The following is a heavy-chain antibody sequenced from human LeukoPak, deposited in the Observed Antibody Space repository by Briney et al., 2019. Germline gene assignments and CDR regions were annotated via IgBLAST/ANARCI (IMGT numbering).Heavy chain of an antibody. CDR3: ASRVWSSWYGYWFDP. CDR1: GGSFSGYY. V-gene: IGHV4-34*01. CDR2: INHSGST. D-gene: IGHD6-13*01. J-gene: IGHJ5*02. Sequence: SETLSLTCAVYGGSFSGYYWRWIRQPPGKGLEWIGEINHSGSTNYNPSLKSRVTISVDTSKNQFSLKLSSVTAADTAVYYCASRVWSSWYGYWFDPWGQGTLVTVSS.